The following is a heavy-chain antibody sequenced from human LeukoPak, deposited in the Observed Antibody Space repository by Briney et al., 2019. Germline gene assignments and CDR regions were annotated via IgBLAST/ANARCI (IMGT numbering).Heavy chain of an antibody. CDR3: AKGRRSVDYSNYSNDY. V-gene: IGHV3-23*01. CDR2: ISGSGGST. Sequence: LSGGSLRLSCAASGFTFSSYAMSWVRQAPGKGLEWVSAISGSGGSTDYADPVKGRFTISRDNSKNTLYLQMNSLRDEDTAVYYCAKGRRSVDYSNYSNDYWGQGTLVTVSS. J-gene: IGHJ4*02. CDR1: GFTFSSYA. D-gene: IGHD4-11*01.